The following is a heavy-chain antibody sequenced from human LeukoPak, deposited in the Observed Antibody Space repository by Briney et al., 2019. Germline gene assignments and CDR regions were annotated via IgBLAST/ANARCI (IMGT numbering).Heavy chain of an antibody. D-gene: IGHD2-15*01. CDR2: IYTSGTI. V-gene: IGHV4-4*07. CDR3: ATIVPYCSGGSCYTPNWFDP. Sequence: SETLSLTCTVSGGSISSYYWSWIRQPAGTALEWIGRIYTSGTITYNPSLKSRVTMSVDTSKNQFSLKLSSVTAADTAVYYCATIVPYCSGGSCYTPNWFDPWGQGTLVTVSS. CDR1: GGSISSYY. J-gene: IGHJ5*02.